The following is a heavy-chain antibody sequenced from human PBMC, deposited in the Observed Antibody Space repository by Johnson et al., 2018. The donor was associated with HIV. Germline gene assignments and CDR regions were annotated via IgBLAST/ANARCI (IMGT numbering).Heavy chain of an antibody. Sequence: QVQLVESGGGLVKPGGSLRLSCAASGFTFSSFGMHWVRQAPGKGLEWVAFVRYDGSNKYYADSVKGRFTISRDNPKNTLYLQMSSLRAEDTAVYYCARDGRDMVTRGSFDVWGQGTMVTVSS. J-gene: IGHJ3*01. CDR1: GFTFSSFG. CDR3: ARDGRDMVTRGSFDV. CDR2: VRYDGSNK. D-gene: IGHD5-18*01. V-gene: IGHV3-30*02.